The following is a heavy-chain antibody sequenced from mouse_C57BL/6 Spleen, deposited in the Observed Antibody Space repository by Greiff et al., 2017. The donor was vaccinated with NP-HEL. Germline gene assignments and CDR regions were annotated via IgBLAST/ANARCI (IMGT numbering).Heavy chain of an antibody. Sequence: QVQLKQSGAELVRPGASVTLSCKASGYTFTDYEMHWVKQTPVHGLEWIGAIDPETGGTAYNQKFKGKAILTADKSSSTAYMELRSLTSEDSAVYYWTRWDYGYVYFDYWGQGTTLTVSS. V-gene: IGHV1-15*01. D-gene: IGHD2-2*01. CDR3: TRWDYGYVYFDY. CDR1: GYTFTDYE. J-gene: IGHJ2*01. CDR2: IDPETGGT.